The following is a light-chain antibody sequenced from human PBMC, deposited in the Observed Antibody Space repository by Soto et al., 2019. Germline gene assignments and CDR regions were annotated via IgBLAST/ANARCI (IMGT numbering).Light chain of an antibody. V-gene: IGLV2-11*01. Sequence: QSVLTQPRSVSGSPGQSVTISCTGTSRDVGYYKYVSWYQQHPGKAPKLMIYDVNKRPSGVPDRFSGSKSDNTASLTISGLQTEDEADYYCCSYAGSYTYVFGPGTKVTVL. CDR2: DVN. J-gene: IGLJ1*01. CDR3: CSYAGSYTYV. CDR1: SRDVGYYKY.